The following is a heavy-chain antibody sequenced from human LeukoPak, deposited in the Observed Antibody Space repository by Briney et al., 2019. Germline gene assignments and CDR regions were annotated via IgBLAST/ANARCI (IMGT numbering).Heavy chain of an antibody. CDR2: ISYDGSNK. Sequence: PGRSLRLSCAASGFTFSSHGMHWVRQAPGKGLEWVAVISYDGSNKYYADSVKGRFTMSRDNSKNTLYLQMNSLRDEDTAVYYCAKDRANAYYDILTPAGAMDVWGKGTTVTVSS. D-gene: IGHD3-9*01. J-gene: IGHJ6*04. CDR3: AKDRANAYYDILTPAGAMDV. V-gene: IGHV3-30*18. CDR1: GFTFSSHG.